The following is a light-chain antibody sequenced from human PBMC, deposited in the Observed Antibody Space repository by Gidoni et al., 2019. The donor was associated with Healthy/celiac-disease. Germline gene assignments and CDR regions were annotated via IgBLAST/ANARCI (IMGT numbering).Light chain of an antibody. J-gene: IGLJ2*01. V-gene: IGLV2-11*01. CDR1: SSDVGGYNY. CDR3: CSYAGSYVV. Sequence: QSALTQPRSVSGSPGQSVTIACTGTSSDVGGYNYVSWYHQHPGKAPKLMIYDVSTRPSGVPDRFSGSKSGNTASLTISGLQAEDEADYYCCSYAGSYVVFGGGTKLTVL. CDR2: DVS.